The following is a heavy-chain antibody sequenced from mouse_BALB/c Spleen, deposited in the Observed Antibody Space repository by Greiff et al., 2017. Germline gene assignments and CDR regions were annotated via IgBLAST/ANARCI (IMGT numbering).Heavy chain of an antibody. CDR2: ISSGGST. J-gene: IGHJ2*01. CDR3: ARGRDGDY. V-gene: IGHV5-6-5*01. Sequence: DVKLVESGGGLVKPGGSLKLSCAASGFTFSSYAMSWVRQTPEKRLEWVASISSGGSTYYPDSVKGRFTISRDNARNILYLQMSSLRSEDTAMYYCARGRDGDYWGQGTTLTVSS. D-gene: IGHD2-3*01. CDR1: GFTFSSYA.